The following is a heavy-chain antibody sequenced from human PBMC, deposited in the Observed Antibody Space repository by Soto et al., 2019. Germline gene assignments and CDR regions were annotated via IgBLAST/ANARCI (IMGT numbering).Heavy chain of an antibody. CDR3: ARDGVLRFLEWADLRDYYGMDV. V-gene: IGHV1-69*13. CDR1: GGTFRSYA. CDR2: IIPIFGTA. J-gene: IGHJ6*02. D-gene: IGHD3-3*01. Sequence: SVKVSCKASGGTFRSYAISWVRQSPGHGLEWMGGIIPIFGTANYAQKFQGRVTITADESTSTAYMELSSLRSEDTAVYYCARDGVLRFLEWADLRDYYGMDVWGQGTAVTVSS.